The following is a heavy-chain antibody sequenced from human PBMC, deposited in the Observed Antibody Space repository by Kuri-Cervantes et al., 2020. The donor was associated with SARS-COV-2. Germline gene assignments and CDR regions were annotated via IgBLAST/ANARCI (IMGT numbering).Heavy chain of an antibody. J-gene: IGHJ4*02. CDR1: GGSISSHY. CDR3: GRVSWLQLWQRYSDS. Sequence: SQTLSLTCAVYGGSISSHYWSWIRQPPGKGLEWIGYIYYSGSTSYNPSLRGRVTISTDTANNQVSLRLTSATAADTAVYYCGRVSWLQLWQRYSDSWGQGTLVTVSS. CDR2: IYYSGST. V-gene: IGHV4-59*08. D-gene: IGHD5-24*01.